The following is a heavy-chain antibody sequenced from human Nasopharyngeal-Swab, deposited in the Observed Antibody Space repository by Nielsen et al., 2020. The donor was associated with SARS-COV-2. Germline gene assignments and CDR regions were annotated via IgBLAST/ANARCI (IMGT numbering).Heavy chain of an antibody. Sequence: GESLKISCAASGFTVSSNYMSWVRQAPGKGLEWVSVIYSGGSTYYADSVKGRFTISRHNSKSTLYLQMNSLRAEDTAVYYCAREEGLLGKSSGMDVWGQGTAVTVSS. J-gene: IGHJ6*02. CDR1: GFTVSSNY. V-gene: IGHV3-53*04. D-gene: IGHD3-3*02. CDR3: AREEGLLGKSSGMDV. CDR2: IYSGGST.